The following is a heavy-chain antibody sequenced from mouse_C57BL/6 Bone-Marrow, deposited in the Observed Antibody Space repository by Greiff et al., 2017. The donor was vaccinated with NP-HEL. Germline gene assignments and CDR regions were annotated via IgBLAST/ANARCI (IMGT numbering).Heavy chain of an antibody. D-gene: IGHD1-1*01. CDR2: IYPRSGNT. Sequence: VQLQESGAELARPGASVTLSCKASGYTFTSYGISWVKQRTGQGLEWIGEIYPRSGNTYYNEKFKGKATLTADKSSSTAYMELRSLTSEDSAVYFCARYYYGSSSLGVWGTGTTVTVSS. CDR3: ARYYYGSSSLGV. J-gene: IGHJ1*03. CDR1: GYTFTSYG. V-gene: IGHV1-81*01.